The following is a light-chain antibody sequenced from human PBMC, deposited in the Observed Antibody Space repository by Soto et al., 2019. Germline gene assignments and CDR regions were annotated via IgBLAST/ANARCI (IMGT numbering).Light chain of an antibody. Sequence: EIVLTQSPGTLSLSPGDRATLSCRARQSVSSSYLAWYQQKPGQATRLLIYGASSRATDIPDRFSGSGSGTQFTLTISRLEPEDFAVCYWQQYCSSSPGTFGQGTKVDFK. V-gene: IGKV3-20*01. J-gene: IGKJ1*01. CDR2: GAS. CDR3: QQYCSSSPGT. CDR1: QSVSSSY.